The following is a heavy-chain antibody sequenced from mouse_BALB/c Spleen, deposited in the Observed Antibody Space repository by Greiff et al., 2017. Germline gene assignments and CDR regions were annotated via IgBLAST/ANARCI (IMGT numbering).Heavy chain of an antibody. CDR2: ISYSGST. V-gene: IGHV3-2*02. Sequence: VQLKESGPGLVKPSQSLSLTCTVTGYSITSDYAWNWIRQFPGNKLEWMGYISYSGSTSYNPSLKSRISITRDTSKNQFFLQLNSVTTEDTATYYCARRERFFDYWGQGTTLTVSS. CDR3: ARRERFFDY. CDR1: GYSITSDYA. J-gene: IGHJ2*01.